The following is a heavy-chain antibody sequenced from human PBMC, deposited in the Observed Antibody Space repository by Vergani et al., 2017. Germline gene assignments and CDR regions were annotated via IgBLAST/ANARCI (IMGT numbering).Heavy chain of an antibody. Sequence: EVQLVESGGGLVQPGGSLRLSCAASGFTFSSYWMHWVRQAPGKGLVWVSRINSDGSSTSYADSVKGRFTISRDNAKNTLYLQMNSLRAEDTAVYYCARDLSPGRLELRVQERRLPYYMDVWGKGTTVTVSS. CDR3: ARDLSPGRLELRVQERRLPYYMDV. CDR1: GFTFSSYW. CDR2: INSDGSST. V-gene: IGHV3-74*01. J-gene: IGHJ6*03. D-gene: IGHD1-7*01.